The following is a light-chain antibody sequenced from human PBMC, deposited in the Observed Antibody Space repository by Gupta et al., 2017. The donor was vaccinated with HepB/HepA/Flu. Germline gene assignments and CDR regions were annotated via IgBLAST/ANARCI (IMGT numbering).Light chain of an antibody. CDR1: SSDVGRYNY. V-gene: IGLV2-11*01. CDR3: CSYAGNYLYV. J-gene: IGLJ1*01. CDR2: DVT. Sequence: QSALTQPRSVSGPPGHSVAISCTGTSSDVGRYNYASWHQQHPGKAPKFMIYDVTKRPSGFPDRFSGSKSGNTASLTISGLQAEDEADYYCCSYAGNYLYVFGTGTKVTVL.